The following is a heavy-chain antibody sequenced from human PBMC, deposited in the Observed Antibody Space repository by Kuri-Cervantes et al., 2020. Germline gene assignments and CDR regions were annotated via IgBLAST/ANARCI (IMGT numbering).Heavy chain of an antibody. CDR2: IGTAGDT. J-gene: IGHJ4*02. V-gene: IGHV3-13*01. D-gene: IGHD6-13*01. CDR1: GFTFSSYD. CDR3: AKRRGPGAAAFDY. Sequence: GGSLRLSCAASGFTFSSYDMHWVRQATGKGLEWVSAIGTAGDTYYPGSVKGRFTISRDNSKNTPYLQMNSLRAEETAVYYCAKRRGPGAAAFDYWGQGTLVTVSS.